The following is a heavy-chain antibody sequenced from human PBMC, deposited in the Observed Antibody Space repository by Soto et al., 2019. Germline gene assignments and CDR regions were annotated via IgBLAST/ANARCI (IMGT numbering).Heavy chain of an antibody. V-gene: IGHV1-69*08. CDR3: AREGSSSGSYYSYYYYGMDV. Sequence: QVQLVQSGAEVKKPGSSVKVSCKASGGTFSSYTISWVRQAPGQGLEWMGRIIPILGIANYAQKFQGRVTITADKSTSTAYMELSSLRSEDTAVYYCAREGSSSGSYYSYYYYGMDVWGQGTTVTVSS. CDR1: GGTFSSYT. D-gene: IGHD1-26*01. CDR2: IIPILGIA. J-gene: IGHJ6*02.